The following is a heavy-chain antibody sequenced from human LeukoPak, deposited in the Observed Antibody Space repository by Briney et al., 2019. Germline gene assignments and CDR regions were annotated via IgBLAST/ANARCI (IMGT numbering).Heavy chain of an antibody. V-gene: IGHV4-39*01. Sequence: TSETLSLTCTVSGGSISSSSYYWGWIRQPPGKGLEWIGSIYYSGSTYYNPSLKSRVTISVDTSKNQFSLKLSSVTAADTAVYYCARHGAMHFYCSSTSWAPILCFDAFDIWGQGTMVTVSS. CDR3: ARHGAMHFYCSSTSWAPILCFDAFDI. CDR2: IYYSGST. J-gene: IGHJ3*02. D-gene: IGHD2-2*01. CDR1: GGSISSSSYY.